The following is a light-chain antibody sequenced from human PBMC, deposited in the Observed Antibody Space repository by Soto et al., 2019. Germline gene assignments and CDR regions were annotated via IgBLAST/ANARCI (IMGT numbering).Light chain of an antibody. CDR1: SSNIGSNT. J-gene: IGLJ2*01. CDR2: SNN. CDR3: SAWDDSLNGVV. Sequence: QSVLTQPPSASGTPGQRVTISCSGSSSNIGSNTINWYQHLPGAAPKLLIYSNNQRPSGVPDRFSGSKSDTSASLAISGLQSEDEADYYCSAWDDSLNGVVFGGGTKRTVL. V-gene: IGLV1-44*01.